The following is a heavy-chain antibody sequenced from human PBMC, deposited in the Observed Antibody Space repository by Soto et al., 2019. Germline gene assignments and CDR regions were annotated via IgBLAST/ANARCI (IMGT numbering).Heavy chain of an antibody. CDR1: GLTFSTYA. CDR2: ISGSGGSI. CDR3: VKGYWKGDV. Sequence: EVQLLESGGGLVQPGGSLRLSCAASGLTFSTYARNWVRQAPGNGLEWVSAISGSGGSIHYADSVKGRFTISRDNSKNTLYLQMNSLRDEDTAVYHCVKGYWKGDVWGQGTTVTVSS. D-gene: IGHD1-1*01. J-gene: IGHJ6*02. V-gene: IGHV3-23*01.